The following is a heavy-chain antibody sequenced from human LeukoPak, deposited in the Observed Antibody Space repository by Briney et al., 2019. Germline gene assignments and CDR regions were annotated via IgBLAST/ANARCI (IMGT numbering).Heavy chain of an antibody. D-gene: IGHD3-10*01. Sequence: SSETLSLTCAVYGGSFSGYYWSRIRQPPGKGLEWIGEINHSGSTSYNPSLKSRVTISINTSKNQFSLKLSSVTAADTAVFYCARRVWFGESSHWSFDLWGRGTLVTVSS. CDR3: ARRVWFGESSHWSFDL. V-gene: IGHV4-34*01. CDR1: GGSFSGYY. J-gene: IGHJ2*01. CDR2: INHSGST.